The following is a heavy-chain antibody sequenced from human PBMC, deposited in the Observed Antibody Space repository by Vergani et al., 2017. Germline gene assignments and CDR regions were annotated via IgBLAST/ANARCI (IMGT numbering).Heavy chain of an antibody. CDR2: IIPILGIA. J-gene: IGHJ4*02. V-gene: IGHV1-69*02. CDR3: AGGPPREMATINGGWYFDY. D-gene: IGHD5-24*01. Sequence: QVQLVQSGAEVKKPGSSVKVSCKASGGTFSSYTISWVRQAPGQGLEWMGRIIPILGIANYAQKFQGRVTITADKSTSTAYMELSSLRSEDTAVYYCAGGPPREMATINGGWYFDYWGQGTLVTVSS. CDR1: GGTFSSYT.